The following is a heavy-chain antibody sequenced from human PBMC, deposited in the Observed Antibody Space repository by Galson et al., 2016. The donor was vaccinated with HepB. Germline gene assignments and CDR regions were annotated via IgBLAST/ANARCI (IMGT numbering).Heavy chain of an antibody. CDR2: INPVDGNT. CDR3: ARDAPRGYELWHGMDV. Sequence: SVKVSCKASGYNFITFYLHWVRQAPGQGLEWVAMINPVDGNTRYAQKFQGRVTTTRDTSTSTVYMELSSLRSEDTAMYYCARDAPRGYELWHGMDVWGQGTTVTVSS. D-gene: IGHD3-3*01. CDR1: GYNFITFY. V-gene: IGHV1-46*01. J-gene: IGHJ6*02.